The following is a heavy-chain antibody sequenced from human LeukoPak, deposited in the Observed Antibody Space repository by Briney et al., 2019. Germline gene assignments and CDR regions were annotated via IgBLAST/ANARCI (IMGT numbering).Heavy chain of an antibody. Sequence: SETLSLTCTVSGGSISSYYWSWIRQPAGKGLEWIGRIYTSGSTNYNPSLKSRVTMSVNTSKNQFPLKLSSVTAADTAVYYCARDREDSSSDYYYYGMDVWGQGTTVTVSS. J-gene: IGHJ6*02. V-gene: IGHV4-4*07. CDR3: ARDREDSSSDYYYYGMDV. CDR2: IYTSGST. CDR1: GGSISSYY. D-gene: IGHD6-6*01.